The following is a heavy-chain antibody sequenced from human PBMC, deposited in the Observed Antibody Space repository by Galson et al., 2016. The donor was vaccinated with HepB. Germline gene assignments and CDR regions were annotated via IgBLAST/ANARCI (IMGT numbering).Heavy chain of an antibody. CDR3: ARAKVDTTMIVMIITTAFFYFDS. CDR2: IDHSGNT. J-gene: IGHJ4*02. CDR1: GGSFSGFS. Sequence: SETLSLTCAVHGGSFSGFSWSWIRQSPGKGLEWIGEIDHSGNTKYNPSLKSRLTISVDRSKNQFSLRLNSVTAADTAVYFCARAKVDTTMIVMIITTAFFYFDSWGRGTLVTVSS. V-gene: IGHV4-34*01. D-gene: IGHD3-22*01.